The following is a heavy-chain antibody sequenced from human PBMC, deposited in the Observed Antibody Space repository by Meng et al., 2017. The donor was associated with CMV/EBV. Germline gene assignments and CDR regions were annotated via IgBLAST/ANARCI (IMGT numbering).Heavy chain of an antibody. CDR3: ARGYCINYSCCFYFDF. V-gene: IGHV5-51*01. J-gene: IGHJ2*01. CDR1: GYNFIDYW. D-gene: IGHD2-8*01. Sequence: GESLKISCKGSGYNFIDYWIAWVRQMPGKGLDWMGIIYPADSDTRYSPSFQGQVTISADKSINTAYLQWSSLKASDTAISYCARGYCINYSCCFYFDFWGRGTLVTVSS. CDR2: IYPADSDT.